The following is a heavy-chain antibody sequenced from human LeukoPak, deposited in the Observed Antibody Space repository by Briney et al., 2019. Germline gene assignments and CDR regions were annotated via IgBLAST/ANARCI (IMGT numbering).Heavy chain of an antibody. CDR2: IWYDGSNK. CDR1: GFTFSSYG. CDR3: ARDSCRGGCYPFDY. D-gene: IGHD2-21*02. V-gene: IGHV3-33*01. Sequence: GGSLRLSCAASGFTFSSYGMHWVRQAPGKGLEWVAVIWYDGSNKYYADSVKGRFTISRDNSKNTLYLQMNSLRAEDTAVYYCARDSCRGGCYPFDYWGQGTLVTVSS. J-gene: IGHJ4*02.